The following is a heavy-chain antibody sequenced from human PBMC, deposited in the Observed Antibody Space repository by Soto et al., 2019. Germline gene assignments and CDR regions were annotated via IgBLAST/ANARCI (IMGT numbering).Heavy chain of an antibody. CDR2: IYYSGST. Sequence: ASETLSLTCTVSGVSISSGGYYWSWIRQHPGKGLEWIGYIYYSGSTYYNPSLKSRVTISVDTSKNQFSLKLSSVTAADTAVYYCARGSYDILTGYNIFSDYWGQGTLVTVSS. J-gene: IGHJ4*02. CDR3: ARGSYDILTGYNIFSDY. CDR1: GVSISSGGYY. V-gene: IGHV4-31*03. D-gene: IGHD3-9*01.